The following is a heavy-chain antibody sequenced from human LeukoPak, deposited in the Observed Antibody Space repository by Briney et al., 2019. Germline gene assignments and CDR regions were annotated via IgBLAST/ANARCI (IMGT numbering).Heavy chain of an antibody. V-gene: IGHV3-30*18. Sequence: GRSLRLSCAAFGFTFSSYGMHWVRQAPGKGLEWVAVISYDGSNKYYADSVKGRFTISRDNSKNTLYLQMNSLRAEDTAVYYCAKDLSPTSSSWYRVLYYGMDVWGQGTTVTVSS. CDR2: ISYDGSNK. CDR3: AKDLSPTSSSWYRVLYYGMDV. D-gene: IGHD6-13*01. CDR1: GFTFSSYG. J-gene: IGHJ6*02.